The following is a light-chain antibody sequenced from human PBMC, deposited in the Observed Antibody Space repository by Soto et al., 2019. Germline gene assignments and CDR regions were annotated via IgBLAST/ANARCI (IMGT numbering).Light chain of an antibody. CDR3: AAWDDSLNGYV. J-gene: IGLJ1*01. V-gene: IGLV1-44*01. CDR1: SSNIGSNT. CDR2: SNN. Sequence: QSVLTRPPSASGTPGQRVTISCSGSSSNIGSNTVNWYQQLPGTAPKLPIYSNNQRPSGVPDRFSGSKSGTSASLAISGLQSEDEADYYCAAWDDSLNGYVFGTGTKVTVL.